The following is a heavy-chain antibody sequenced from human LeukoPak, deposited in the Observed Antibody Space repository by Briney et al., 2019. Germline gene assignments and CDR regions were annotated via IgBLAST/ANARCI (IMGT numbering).Heavy chain of an antibody. D-gene: IGHD3-16*01. CDR2: ICYSGST. CDR1: GGSISSYS. Sequence: PSETLSLTCTVSGGSISSYSWSWIRQPPGKGLEWIGYICYSGSTNYNPSLKSRVTISVDTSKNQLSLKLSSVTAADTAVYYCAKTVRSRTFGGVNLYYFDYWGQGTLVTVPS. CDR3: AKTVRSRTFGGVNLYYFDY. V-gene: IGHV4-59*01. J-gene: IGHJ4*02.